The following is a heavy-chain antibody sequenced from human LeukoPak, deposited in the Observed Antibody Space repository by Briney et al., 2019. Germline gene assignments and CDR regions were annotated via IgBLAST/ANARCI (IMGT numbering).Heavy chain of an antibody. Sequence: GGSLRLSCTASGFTVSSNYMSWVRQAPGKGLEWLSVIYSGGNTYYADSVKGRFTISRDNSKNTVYLQMNSLRAEDTAVYYCAKGGVDPHPIYWGRGTLVTVSS. J-gene: IGHJ4*02. CDR3: AKGGVDPHPIY. D-gene: IGHD5-12*01. CDR2: IYSGGNT. V-gene: IGHV3-53*01. CDR1: GFTVSSNY.